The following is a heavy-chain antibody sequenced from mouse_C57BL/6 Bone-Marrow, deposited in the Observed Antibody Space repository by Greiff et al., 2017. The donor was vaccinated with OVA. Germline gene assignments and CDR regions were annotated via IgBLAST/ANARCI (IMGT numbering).Heavy chain of an antibody. D-gene: IGHD1-2*01. CDR3: ASYRYYGYYYAVDY. V-gene: IGHV1-4*01. CDR1: GYTFTNYT. Sequence: QVQLQQSGAVLARPGASVKMSCKASGYTFTNYTMHWVKQRPGQGLEWIGYINPCSGYTKYNQKFKDKATLTADKSSSTAYMQLNSLTSEDSAVYNCASYRYYGYYYAVDYWGQGTSLTVSS. CDR2: INPCSGYT. J-gene: IGHJ4*01.